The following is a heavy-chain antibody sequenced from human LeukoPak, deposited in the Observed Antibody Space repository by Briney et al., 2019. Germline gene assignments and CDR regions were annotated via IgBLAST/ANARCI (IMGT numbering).Heavy chain of an antibody. V-gene: IGHV4-34*01. D-gene: IGHD6-19*01. CDR1: GGSFSGYY. CDR2: INHSGST. Sequence: SETLSLTCAVYGGSFSGYYWSWIRQPPGKGLEWIGEINHSGSTNYNPSLKSRVTISVDTSKNQFSLKLSSVTAADTAVYYCARGKRRQWLVRVGNWFDPWGQGTLVIVSS. J-gene: IGHJ5*02. CDR3: ARGKRRQWLVRVGNWFDP.